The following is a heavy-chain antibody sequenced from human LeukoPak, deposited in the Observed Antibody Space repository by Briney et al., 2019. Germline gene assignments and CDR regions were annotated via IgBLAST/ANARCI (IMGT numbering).Heavy chain of an antibody. CDR2: MNPNSGNT. D-gene: IGHD3-22*01. CDR1: GYTFTSYD. CDR3: ARAHGTSYDTSGYYYGPEDY. J-gene: IGHJ4*02. Sequence: GASVKVSCKASGYTFTSYDFNWVRQATGQGLEWMGWMNPNSGNTGYAQKFQGRVTMTRNTSISTAYMELSSLRSEDTAVYYCARAHGTSYDTSGYYYGPEDYWGQGTLVTVSS. V-gene: IGHV1-8*01.